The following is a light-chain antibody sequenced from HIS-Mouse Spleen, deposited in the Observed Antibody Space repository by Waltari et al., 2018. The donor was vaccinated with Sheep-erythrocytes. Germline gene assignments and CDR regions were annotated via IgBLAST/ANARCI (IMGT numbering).Light chain of an antibody. CDR3: SSYTSSSTLV. CDR2: AVS. V-gene: IGLV2-14*03. CDR1: SSYVGGYNY. J-gene: IGLJ2*01. Sequence: QSALTQPASVSGSPGQSITISCTGTSSYVGGYNYVSWYQQHPGKAPKLMIYAVSNRPSGVSNRFSGSKSGNTASLTISGLQAEDEADYYCSSYTSSSTLVFGGGTKLTVL.